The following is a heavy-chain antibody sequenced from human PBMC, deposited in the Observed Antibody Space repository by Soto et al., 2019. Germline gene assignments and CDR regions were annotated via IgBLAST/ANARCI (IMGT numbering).Heavy chain of an antibody. J-gene: IGHJ6*02. D-gene: IGHD1-7*01. V-gene: IGHV3-30*18. CDR3: AKDRGITGTTGDYYYGMDV. CDR1: GFTFSSYG. CDR2: ISYDGSNK. Sequence: HVQLVESGGGVVQPGRSLRLSCAASGFTFSSYGMHWVRQAPGKGLEWVAVISYDGSNKYYADSVKGRFTISRDNSKNTLYLQMNSLRAEDTAVYYCAKDRGITGTTGDYYYGMDVWGQGTTVTVSS.